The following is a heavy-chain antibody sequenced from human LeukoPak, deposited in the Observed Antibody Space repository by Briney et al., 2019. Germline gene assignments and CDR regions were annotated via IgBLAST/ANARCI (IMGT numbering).Heavy chain of an antibody. CDR1: GGSISSYY. Sequence: TSETLSLTCAVYGGSISSYYWSWIRQPPGKGLEWIGYIYYSGSTNYNPSLKSRVTISVDTSKNQFSLKLSSVTAADTAVYYCARDSPQGYDFWSGYYYYGMDVWGQGTTVTVSS. D-gene: IGHD3-3*01. CDR2: IYYSGST. V-gene: IGHV4-59*01. J-gene: IGHJ6*02. CDR3: ARDSPQGYDFWSGYYYYGMDV.